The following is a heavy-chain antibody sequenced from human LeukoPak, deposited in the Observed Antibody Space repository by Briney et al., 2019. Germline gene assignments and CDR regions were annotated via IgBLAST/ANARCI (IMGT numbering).Heavy chain of an antibody. V-gene: IGHV3-30-3*01. J-gene: IGHJ1*01. Sequence: PGGSLRLSCAASGFTFSSYAMHWVRQAPGKGLEWVAFISYDGSNKYYADSVKGRFTISRDNSKNTLYLQMNSLKADDTAVYYCARERISSSWYRHNFQYWGQGTLVTVSS. D-gene: IGHD6-13*01. CDR1: GFTFSSYA. CDR3: ARERISSSWYRHNFQY. CDR2: ISYDGSNK.